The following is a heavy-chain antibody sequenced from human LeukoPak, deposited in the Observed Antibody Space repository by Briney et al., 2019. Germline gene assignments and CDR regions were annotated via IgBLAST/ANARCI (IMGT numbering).Heavy chain of an antibody. CDR1: GGSFSGYY. D-gene: IGHD2-2*01. Sequence: PSETLSLTCAVYGGSFSGYYWSWIRQPPGKGLEWIGEINHSGSTNYNPSLKSRVTISVDTSKNQFSLKLSSATAADTAVYYCAREVYRQPSFYYYYYMDVWGKGTTVTVSS. V-gene: IGHV4-34*01. J-gene: IGHJ6*03. CDR2: INHSGST. CDR3: AREVYRQPSFYYYYYMDV.